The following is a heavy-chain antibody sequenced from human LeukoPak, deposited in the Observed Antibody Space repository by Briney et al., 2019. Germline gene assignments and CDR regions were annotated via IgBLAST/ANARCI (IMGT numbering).Heavy chain of an antibody. V-gene: IGHV3-33*03. D-gene: IGHD1-26*01. CDR2: IWHDGGKK. CDR1: GFIFSSQG. J-gene: IGHJ3*02. Sequence: GGSLRLSCAASGFIFSSQGMHWVRQAPGKGLEWVALIWHDGGKKYYADSVKGRLTISKDNSKNTVYLQMSGLRAEDTAVYYCAKERAGMGADAFDIWGQGTMVTVSS. CDR3: AKERAGMGADAFDI.